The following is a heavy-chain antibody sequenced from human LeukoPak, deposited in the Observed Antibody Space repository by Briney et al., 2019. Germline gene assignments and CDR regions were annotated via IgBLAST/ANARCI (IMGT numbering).Heavy chain of an antibody. CDR2: INHSGST. Sequence: PSETLSLTCAVYGGSFSGYYWSWIRQPPGKGLEWIGEINHSGSTNYNPSLKSRVTISVDTSKNQFSLKLSSVTAADTAVYYCVLRPIAAAGILPEYYFDYWAREPWSPSPQ. J-gene: IGHJ4*02. V-gene: IGHV4-34*01. CDR1: GGSFSGYY. D-gene: IGHD6-13*01. CDR3: VLRPIAAAGILPEYYFDY.